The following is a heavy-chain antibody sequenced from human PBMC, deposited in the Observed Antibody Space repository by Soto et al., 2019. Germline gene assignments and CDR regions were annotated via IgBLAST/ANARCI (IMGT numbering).Heavy chain of an antibody. CDR2: IRGDGGQT. CDR3: ARDVGLDSDDFFAF. Sequence: GGSLRLSCTASRFTFTSYGMGWVRQAPGKGLQWVSTIRGDGGQTHYTDSVKGRFSISRDNSKNTVYLQLDSLRAEDTAMYFCARDVGLDSDDFFAFRYQGTQVTVSS. D-gene: IGHD3-9*01. V-gene: IGHV3-23*01. J-gene: IGHJ4*02. CDR1: RFTFTSYG.